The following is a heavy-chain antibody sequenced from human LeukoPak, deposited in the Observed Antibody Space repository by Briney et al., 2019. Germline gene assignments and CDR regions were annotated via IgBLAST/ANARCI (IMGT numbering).Heavy chain of an antibody. CDR2: IYYSGST. J-gene: IGHJ4*02. Sequence: PSETLSLTCTVSGGSISSSSYYWGWIRQPPGKGLEWIGSIYYSGSTYYNPSLKSRVTISVDTSKNQFSLKLSSVTAADTAVYYCARQSGRAVLMVYAMALPYFDYWGQGTLVTVSS. CDR3: ARQSGRAVLMVYAMALPYFDY. V-gene: IGHV4-39*01. D-gene: IGHD2-8*01. CDR1: GGSISSSSYY.